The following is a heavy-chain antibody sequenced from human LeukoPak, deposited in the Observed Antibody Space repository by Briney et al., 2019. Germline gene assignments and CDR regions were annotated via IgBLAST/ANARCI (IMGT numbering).Heavy chain of an antibody. CDR3: ARRGYSDSSGYDY. V-gene: IGHV3-21*01. D-gene: IGHD3-22*01. CDR2: MSSSGLYI. CDR1: GFTLTSYT. J-gene: IGHJ4*02. Sequence: GGSLRLSCAASGFTLTSYTMNWVRQAQGTGLEWVSSMSSSGLYIYYADSLMGRSTISRDNAKNSLYLQINSLRAEDTAIYYCARRGYSDSSGYDYWGQGTLVTVSS.